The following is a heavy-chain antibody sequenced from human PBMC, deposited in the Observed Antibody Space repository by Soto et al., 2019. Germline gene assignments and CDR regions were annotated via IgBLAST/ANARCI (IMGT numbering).Heavy chain of an antibody. J-gene: IGHJ4*02. Sequence: EVQVVESGGGLVQPGGSLRLSCAASGFTFITYSMNWVRQAPGKGLEWVSYISSSSSTIHYADSVKGRFTISRDNAKNSLYLQMSSLRAADTAVYYCARAPLDYDSSGYHFDYWGQGTLVTVSS. CDR2: ISSSSSTI. V-gene: IGHV3-48*01. CDR1: GFTFITYS. D-gene: IGHD3-22*01. CDR3: ARAPLDYDSSGYHFDY.